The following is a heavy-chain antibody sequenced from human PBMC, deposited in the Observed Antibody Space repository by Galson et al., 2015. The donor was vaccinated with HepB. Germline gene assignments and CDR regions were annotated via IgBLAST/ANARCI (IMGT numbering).Heavy chain of an antibody. V-gene: IGHV6-1*01. D-gene: IGHD3-16*01. CDR3: ARVEGGLFVT. Sequence: CAISGDSVSSNYFTWNCIRQSPSRGPEWLGRTYYRSKWQNDYAVSVKSRITINPDTSKNQFSLHLNSVTPEDTAVYYCARVEGGLFVTWGQGTMVIVSS. CDR1: GDSVSSNYFT. CDR2: TYYRSKWQN. J-gene: IGHJ3*02.